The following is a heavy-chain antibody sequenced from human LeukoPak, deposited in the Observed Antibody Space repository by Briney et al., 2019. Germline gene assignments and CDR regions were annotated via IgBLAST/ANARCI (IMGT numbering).Heavy chain of an antibody. CDR3: ARGSYDDYYYYMDV. J-gene: IGHJ6*03. CDR1: GGSISRYY. D-gene: IGHD3-3*01. V-gene: IGHV4-59*01. Sequence: SETLSLTCTVSGGSISRYYWSWIQQPPGKGLEWIGYIYYSGSTHYNPSLKSRVTISVDTSKNQFSLKLSSVTAADTAVYFCARGSYDDYYYYMDVWGKGTTVTVSS. CDR2: IYYSGST.